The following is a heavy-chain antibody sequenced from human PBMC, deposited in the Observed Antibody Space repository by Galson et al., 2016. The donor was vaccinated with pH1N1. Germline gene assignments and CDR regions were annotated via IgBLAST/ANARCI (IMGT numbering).Heavy chain of an antibody. Sequence: SLRLSCAASGFTFSSYAMHWVRQAPGKGLEWVAVMSYDGSHKYYADSVKGRFTISRDNSKNTLYLQMNRLRAEDTAVYYCARDRHPYGGNTEGIFYYNGMDVWGKGTTVTVSS. D-gene: IGHD4-23*01. J-gene: IGHJ6*04. CDR2: MSYDGSHK. CDR3: ARDRHPYGGNTEGIFYYNGMDV. V-gene: IGHV3-30*04. CDR1: GFTFSSYA.